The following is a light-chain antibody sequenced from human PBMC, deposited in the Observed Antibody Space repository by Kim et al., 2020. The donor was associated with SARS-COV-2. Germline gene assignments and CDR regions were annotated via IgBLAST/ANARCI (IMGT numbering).Light chain of an antibody. J-gene: IGKJ4*01. CDR2: GAS. V-gene: IGKV1-9*01. CDR1: QDISNY. Sequence: DFQLTQSPSFLSASVGDKVTITCRASQDISNYLVWYQQKPGKAPKLLIHGASRLQSWVPSRFSGSGSGSEFTLTVSSLQPEDFATYYCQQLSSYPRTFGGGTKLEIK. CDR3: QQLSSYPRT.